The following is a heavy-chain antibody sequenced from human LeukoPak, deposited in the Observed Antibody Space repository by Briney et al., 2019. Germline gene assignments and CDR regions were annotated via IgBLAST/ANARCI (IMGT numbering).Heavy chain of an antibody. D-gene: IGHD6-19*01. Sequence: ASVKVSCQPSVYTLTHYYMHWVGQAPAQGLEWMGWINPNSGGTNYAQQFQGRVTMTRDTSISTAYIELSRLRSDDTAVYYGARARDDQQWMVEFAFDIWGQGTMVTVSS. CDR1: VYTLTHYY. CDR2: INPNSGGT. J-gene: IGHJ3*02. V-gene: IGHV1-2*02. CDR3: ARARDDQQWMVEFAFDI.